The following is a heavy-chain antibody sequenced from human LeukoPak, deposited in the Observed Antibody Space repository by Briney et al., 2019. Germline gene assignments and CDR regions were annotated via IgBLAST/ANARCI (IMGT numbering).Heavy chain of an antibody. V-gene: IGHV3-9*01. D-gene: IGHD3-10*02. J-gene: IGHJ6*04. CDR3: AELGITMFGGG. CDR1: GFTLDDYP. Sequence: SLRLSCSASGFTLDDYPMHCLRHAPGKGLEGVSGPSWNSGSIGYADSVKGGFTISRDNAQNSLYLQMNSMRAEDTAVYYCAELGITMFGGGWGKGTTVTISS. CDR2: PSWNSGSI.